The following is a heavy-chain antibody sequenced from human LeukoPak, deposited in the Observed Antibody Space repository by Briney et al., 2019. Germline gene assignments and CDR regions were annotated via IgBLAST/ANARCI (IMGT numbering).Heavy chain of an antibody. D-gene: IGHD3-22*01. CDR2: IYYSGST. Sequence: GSLRLSCAASGFTVSSNYMSWVRQPPGKGLEWIGGIYYSGSTYYNPSLKSRVTISVDTSKNQFSLKLSSVTAADTAVYYCASYYYDSSGFNWFDPWGQGTLVTVSS. CDR1: GFTVSSNY. J-gene: IGHJ5*02. V-gene: IGHV4-39*07. CDR3: ASYYYDSSGFNWFDP.